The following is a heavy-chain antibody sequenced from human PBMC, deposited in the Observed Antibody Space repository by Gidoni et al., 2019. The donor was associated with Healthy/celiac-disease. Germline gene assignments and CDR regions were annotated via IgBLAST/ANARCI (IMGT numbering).Heavy chain of an antibody. D-gene: IGHD2-2*01. V-gene: IGHV5-51*01. CDR1: CYSFTSYW. J-gene: IGHJ3*02. CDR3: ASQRAYCSSTSCLNDAFDI. CDR2: IYPGDSDT. Sequence: EVQLVQSGAEVKKPGESLKISCKGSCYSFTSYWIGWVRQMTGNGLEWMGIIYPGDSDTRYSPSFQGQVTISADKSISTAYLQWSSLKASDTAMYYCASQRAYCSSTSCLNDAFDIWGQGTMVTVSS.